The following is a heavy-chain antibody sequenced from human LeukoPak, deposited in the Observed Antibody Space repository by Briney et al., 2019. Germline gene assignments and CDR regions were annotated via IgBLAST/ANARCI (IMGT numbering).Heavy chain of an antibody. V-gene: IGHV4-34*01. Sequence: PSETLSLTCAVYDGSFSGYYWSWIRQPPGKGLEWIGEINHSGSTNYNPSLKSRVTISVDTSKNQFSLKLSSVTAADTAVYYCARGSRITMIVVVRPGRFDYWGQGTLVTVSP. CDR3: ARGSRITMIVVVRPGRFDY. D-gene: IGHD3-22*01. J-gene: IGHJ4*02. CDR2: INHSGST. CDR1: DGSFSGYY.